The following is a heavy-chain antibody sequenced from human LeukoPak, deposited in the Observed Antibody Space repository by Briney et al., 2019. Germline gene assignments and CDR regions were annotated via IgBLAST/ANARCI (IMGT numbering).Heavy chain of an antibody. CDR1: TFTFNNYN. D-gene: IGHD3-10*01. CDR3: AREVKRESFLGRKYSYYYMDV. J-gene: IGHJ6*03. CDR2: ISSSSDYI. Sequence: GGSLRLSCAASTFTFNNYNMNWVRQAPGKGLEWVSSISSSSDYIYYADSVKGRFTISRDNAKNSLYLQMNSLRAEDTAVYYCAREVKRESFLGRKYSYYYMDVWGKGTTVTVSS. V-gene: IGHV3-21*01.